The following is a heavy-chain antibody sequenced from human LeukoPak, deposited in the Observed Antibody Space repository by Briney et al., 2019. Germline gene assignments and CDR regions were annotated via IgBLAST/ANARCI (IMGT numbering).Heavy chain of an antibody. V-gene: IGHV3-53*01. D-gene: IGHD5-12*01. J-gene: IGHJ4*02. Sequence: PGGSLRLSCAPSGFTVSSDYMTWVRRAPGKGLEWVSIFYGGETTYYADSVKGRFTISRDNSKKTLYLQMNSLRAKDTAVYYGTGYIAGFPCWGEGTLVTASA. CDR3: TGYIAGFPC. CDR1: GFTVSSDY. CDR2: FYGGETT.